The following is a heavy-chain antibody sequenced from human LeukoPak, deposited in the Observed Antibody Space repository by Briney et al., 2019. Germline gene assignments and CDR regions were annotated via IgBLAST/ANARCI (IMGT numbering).Heavy chain of an antibody. V-gene: IGHV4-34*01. J-gene: IGHJ5*02. D-gene: IGHD5-18*01. CDR3: ARVSFSIQWFDP. Sequence: PSETLSLTCAVYGGSFSGYYWSWIRQPPGKGLEWIGEINHSGSTNYNPSLKSRVTISVDTSKNQFSLKLSSVTAADTAVYYCARVSFSIQWFDPWGQGTLVTVSS. CDR1: GGSFSGYY. CDR2: INHSGST.